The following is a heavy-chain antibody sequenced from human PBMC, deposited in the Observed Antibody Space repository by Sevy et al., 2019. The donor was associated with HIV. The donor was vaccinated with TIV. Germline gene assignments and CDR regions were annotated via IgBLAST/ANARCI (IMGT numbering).Heavy chain of an antibody. V-gene: IGHV3-30*02. CDR2: IPFDGSRE. J-gene: IGHJ4*02. Sequence: GGSLRLSCVASGFTFTDYGMHWVRQVPGRGLEWVAFIPFDGSREFYTDSVKGRFTISRDDSKSTFYLQMNSLRSEDTAVYYCAKALNIVATILNWGQGTLVTVSS. CDR1: GFTFTDYG. D-gene: IGHD5-12*01. CDR3: AKALNIVATILN.